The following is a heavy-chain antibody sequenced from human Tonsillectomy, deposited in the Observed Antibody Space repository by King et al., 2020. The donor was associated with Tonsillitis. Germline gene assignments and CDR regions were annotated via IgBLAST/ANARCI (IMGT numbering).Heavy chain of an antibody. Sequence: VQLQESGPGLVKSSQTLSLTCTVSGDSISSGDYYWSWIRQPPGKGLEWIGYIHHSGSTYKNPSLESRVAISLDTPKNQFSLKLTSVTAADTAVYYCARAMIVDMAVGYWGQGTLVTVSS. D-gene: IGHD3-22*01. V-gene: IGHV4-30-4*01. J-gene: IGHJ4*02. CDR2: IHHSGST. CDR1: GDSISSGDYY. CDR3: ARAMIVDMAVGY.